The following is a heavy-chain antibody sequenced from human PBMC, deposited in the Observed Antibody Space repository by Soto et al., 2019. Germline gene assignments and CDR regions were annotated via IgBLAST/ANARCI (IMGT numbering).Heavy chain of an antibody. CDR3: ARERTYVGFDY. J-gene: IGHJ4*02. CDR2: IYYSGST. Sequence: PSETLSLTCTVSGGSISSYYWSWIRQPPGKGLEWIGYIYYSGSTNYNPSLKSRVTISVDTSKNQFSLKLSSVTAADTAVYYCARERTYVGFDYWGQGTLVTVSS. D-gene: IGHD1-26*01. CDR1: GGSISSYY. V-gene: IGHV4-59*01.